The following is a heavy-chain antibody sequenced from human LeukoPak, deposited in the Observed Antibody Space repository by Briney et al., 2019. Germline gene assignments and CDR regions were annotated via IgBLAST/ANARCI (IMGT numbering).Heavy chain of an antibody. V-gene: IGHV4-30-4*07. CDR1: DDSISSCGYS. CDR3: ARDVVYAFDI. Sequence: SETLSLTCAVSDDSISSCGYSLTWIRQPPGKRLEWIGYIYYSGSAYYNPSLQSRVSISVDTSKNQFSLKLTSVTAADTAIYYCARDVVYAFDIWGQGIMVTVSS. J-gene: IGHJ3*02. CDR2: IYYSGSA. D-gene: IGHD6-6*01.